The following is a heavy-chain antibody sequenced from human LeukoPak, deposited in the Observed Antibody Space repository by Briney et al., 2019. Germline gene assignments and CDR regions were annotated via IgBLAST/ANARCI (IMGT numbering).Heavy chain of an antibody. V-gene: IGHV3-7*03. D-gene: IGHD2-2*01. CDR3: ARDFICSSTSCNGY. Sequence: GGSLRLSCAASGFTFSSYWMSWVRQAPGKGLEWVANIKQDGSEKYNVDSVKGRFTISRDNAKNSLYLQMNSLRAEDTAVYYCARDFICSSTSCNGYWGQGTLVTVSS. CDR2: IKQDGSEK. CDR1: GFTFSSYW. J-gene: IGHJ4*02.